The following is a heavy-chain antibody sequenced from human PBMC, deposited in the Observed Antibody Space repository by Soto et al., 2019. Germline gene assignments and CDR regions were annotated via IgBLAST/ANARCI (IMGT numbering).Heavy chain of an antibody. CDR2: ISAYNGNT. V-gene: IGHV1-18*01. CDR3: ARDLVVVAANDY. Sequence: ASVKVSCKASGYTFTSYGISWVRQAPGQGLEWMGWISAYNGNTNYSQKFQGRVTITRDTSASTAYMELSSLRSEDTAVYYCARDLVVVAANDYWGQGTLVTVSS. D-gene: IGHD2-15*01. J-gene: IGHJ4*02. CDR1: GYTFTSYG.